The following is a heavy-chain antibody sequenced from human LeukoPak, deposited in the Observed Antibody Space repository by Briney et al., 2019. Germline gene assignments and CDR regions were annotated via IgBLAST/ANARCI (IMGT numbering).Heavy chain of an antibody. CDR1: GGSISSYY. D-gene: IGHD6-13*01. J-gene: IGHJ5*02. Sequence: PSETLSLTCTVSGGSISSYYWSWIRQPAGKGLEWIGRIYTSGSTNYNPSLKSRVTMSVDTSKNQFSLKLSSVTAADTAVYYCARELSSSWYDNCFDPWGRGTLVTVSS. CDR2: IYTSGST. V-gene: IGHV4-4*07. CDR3: ARELSSSWYDNCFDP.